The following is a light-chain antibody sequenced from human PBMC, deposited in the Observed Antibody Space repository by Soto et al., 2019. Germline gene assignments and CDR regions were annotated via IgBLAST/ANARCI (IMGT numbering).Light chain of an antibody. Sequence: QSALTQPASVSGSPGQSITISCTGTSSDVGSYYLVSWYQQHPGKAPKLMIYEGSKRPSGVSNRFSGSKSGNTASLTISGLQAEDEADYYCCSYAGSSTHYVFGTGTKLTVL. J-gene: IGLJ1*01. CDR3: CSYAGSSTHYV. V-gene: IGLV2-23*01. CDR2: EGS. CDR1: SSDVGSYYL.